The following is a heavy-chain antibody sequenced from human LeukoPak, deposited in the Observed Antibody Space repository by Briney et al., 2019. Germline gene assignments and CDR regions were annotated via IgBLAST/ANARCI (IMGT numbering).Heavy chain of an antibody. Sequence: SETLSLTCTVSGGSISSSSSFWGWIRQPPGKGLEWIGHIKNGGSPNYNPPLKSRVTISLDTSKNQFSLTVSSVTAADTAVYYCARIDSSGYGGYYYYGMDVWGQGTTVTVSS. CDR3: ARIDSSGYGGYYYYGMDV. CDR2: IKNGGSP. J-gene: IGHJ6*02. D-gene: IGHD3-22*01. CDR1: GGSISSSSSF. V-gene: IGHV4-39*01.